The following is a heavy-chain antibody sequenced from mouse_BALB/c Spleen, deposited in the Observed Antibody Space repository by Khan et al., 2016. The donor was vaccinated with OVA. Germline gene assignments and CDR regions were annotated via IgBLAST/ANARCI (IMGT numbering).Heavy chain of an antibody. J-gene: IGHJ4*01. CDR3: TRLVDD. CDR2: ISSGGNT. Sequence: EVKLVESGGGLVKPGGSLKLSCAASGFTFSSYAVSWVRQTPEKRLEWVASISSGGNTYYPDSVKGRFTISRDDARNILYLQMSSLRSEDKAMYYCTRLVDDWGQGTSVTVSS. V-gene: IGHV5-6-5*01. CDR1: GFTFSSYA.